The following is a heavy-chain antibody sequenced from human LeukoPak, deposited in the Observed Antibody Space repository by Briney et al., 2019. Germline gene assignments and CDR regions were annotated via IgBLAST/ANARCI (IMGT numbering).Heavy chain of an antibody. CDR3: AKGSGSYRTGPDY. CDR2: ISGSGGST. D-gene: IGHD1-26*01. V-gene: IGHV3-23*01. Sequence: GGSLRLSCAASGFTFSSYAMSWVRQAPEKGLEWVSAISGSGGSTYYADSVKGRFTISRDNSKNTLYLQMNSLGAEDTAVYYCAKGSGSYRTGPDYWGQGTLVTVSS. CDR1: GFTFSSYA. J-gene: IGHJ4*02.